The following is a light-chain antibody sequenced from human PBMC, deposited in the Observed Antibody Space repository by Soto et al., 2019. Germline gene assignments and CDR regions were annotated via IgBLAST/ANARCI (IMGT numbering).Light chain of an antibody. Sequence: DIQMTQSPSSLSASVGDIVNINCLAIHGISTYLNCYQQKPGKAPKLLIYAASSLQSGVPSRFSGSGSETDFTLTISSLQPEDFATYSCQQSYSTTWKFGQGTKGDIK. V-gene: IGKV1-39*01. CDR2: AAS. J-gene: IGKJ1*01. CDR1: HGISTY. CDR3: QQSYSTTWK.